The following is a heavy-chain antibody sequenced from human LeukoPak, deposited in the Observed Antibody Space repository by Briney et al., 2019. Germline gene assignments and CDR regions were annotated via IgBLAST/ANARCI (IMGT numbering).Heavy chain of an antibody. CDR2: IIPIFGTA. J-gene: IGHJ4*02. CDR1: GGTFSSYA. V-gene: IGHV1-69*05. D-gene: IGHD5-18*01. CDR3: ARNIVDTATFDY. Sequence: GASVKVSCKASGGTFSSYAISWVRQAPGQGLEWMGGIIPIFGTANYAQKFQGRVTMTTDTSTSTAYMELRSLRSDDTAVYYCARNIVDTATFDYWGQGTLVTVSS.